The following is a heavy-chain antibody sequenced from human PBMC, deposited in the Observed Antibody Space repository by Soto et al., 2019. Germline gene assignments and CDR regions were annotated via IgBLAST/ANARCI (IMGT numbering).Heavy chain of an antibody. CDR3: ARVYDSSAYYYPCIDY. V-gene: IGHV4-4*02. CDR1: GGSISSSNW. CDR2: IYHSGST. J-gene: IGHJ4*02. Sequence: QVQLQESGPGLVKPSGTLSLTCAVSGGSISSSNWWSWVRQSPGKGLEWIGEIYHSGSTNYNPSLKSRVSMSVVKSKTQFSVKLSSVTAADTAVYYCARVYDSSAYYYPCIDYWGQGTLVTVSS. D-gene: IGHD3-22*01.